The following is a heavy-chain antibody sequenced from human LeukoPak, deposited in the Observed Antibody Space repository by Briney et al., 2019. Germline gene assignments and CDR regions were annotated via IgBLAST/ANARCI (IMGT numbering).Heavy chain of an antibody. J-gene: IGHJ3*02. CDR1: GYSFTNYA. V-gene: IGHV1-3*01. D-gene: IGHD2-2*01. Sequence: ASVKVSCKASGYSFTNYAMHWVRQAPRQRLEWMGWINAGNGNTKYSQKFQGRVTITRDTSASTAYMELSSLRSEDTAVYYCARVVPAAQEKTRGAFDIWGQGTMVTVSS. CDR2: INAGNGNT. CDR3: ARVVPAAQEKTRGAFDI.